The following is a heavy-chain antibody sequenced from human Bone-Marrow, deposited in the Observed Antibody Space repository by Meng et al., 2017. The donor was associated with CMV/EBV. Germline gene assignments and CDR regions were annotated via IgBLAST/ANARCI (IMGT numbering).Heavy chain of an antibody. Sequence: KVSCKASGYTFTSYDITWVRQMPGKGLEWMGIIYPGDSDTRYSPSFQGQVTISADKSISTAYLQWSSLKASDTAMYYCARHTGFCTNGVCDPSYHYGMDVWGQGTTVTVSS. J-gene: IGHJ6*02. CDR2: IYPGDSDT. CDR1: GYTFTSYD. V-gene: IGHV5-51*01. CDR3: ARHTGFCTNGVCDPSYHYGMDV. D-gene: IGHD2-8*01.